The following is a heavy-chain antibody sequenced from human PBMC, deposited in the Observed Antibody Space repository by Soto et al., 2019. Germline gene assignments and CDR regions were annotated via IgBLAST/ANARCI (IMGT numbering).Heavy chain of an antibody. D-gene: IGHD2-21*01. J-gene: IGHJ4*02. CDR3: ARRTGLLYSD. V-gene: IGHV5-51*01. Sequence: GESLKISCKGSGYSFNTYWIGWVRQMPGKGLEWMGVIYPDDSDIRYSPSFQGQVTISADKSISTAYLQWGSLKASDSGIYYCARRTGLLYSDWGQGTLVTVSS. CDR1: GYSFNTYW. CDR2: IYPDDSDI.